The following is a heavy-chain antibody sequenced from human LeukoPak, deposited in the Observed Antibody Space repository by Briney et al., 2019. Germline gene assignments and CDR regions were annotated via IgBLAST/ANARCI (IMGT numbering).Heavy chain of an antibody. D-gene: IGHD3-22*01. CDR2: IYTSGST. CDR3: AREMGRPPITMIVK. Sequence: SETLSLTCTVSGGSISSYYWSWIRQPAGKGLEWIGRIYTSGSTNYNPSLKSRVTMSVDTSKNQFSLKLSSVTAADTAVYYCAREMGRPPITMIVKWGQGTLVTVSS. CDR1: GGSISSYY. V-gene: IGHV4-4*07. J-gene: IGHJ4*02.